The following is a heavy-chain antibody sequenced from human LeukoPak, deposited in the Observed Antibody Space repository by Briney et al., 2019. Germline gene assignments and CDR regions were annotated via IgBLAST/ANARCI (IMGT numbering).Heavy chain of an antibody. Sequence: PGRSLRLSCAASGFTFDDYAMHWVRQAPGKGLEWVSGISWNSGSIGYADSVKGRFTISRDNAKNTLYLQMNSLRAEDTAVYYCARCFSGSYLAYYYYGMDVWGQGTTVTVSS. V-gene: IGHV3-9*01. CDR3: ARCFSGSYLAYYYYGMDV. CDR1: GFTFDDYA. CDR2: ISWNSGSI. J-gene: IGHJ6*02. D-gene: IGHD1-26*01.